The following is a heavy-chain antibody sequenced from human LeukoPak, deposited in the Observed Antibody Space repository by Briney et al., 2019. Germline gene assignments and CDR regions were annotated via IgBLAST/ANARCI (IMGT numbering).Heavy chain of an antibody. CDR1: GYTFTGYY. D-gene: IGHD3-10*01. CDR3: ARDHYYGSGSSIAY. V-gene: IGHV1-2*02. J-gene: IGHJ4*02. Sequence: ASVKVSCTASGYTFTGYYMHWVRQAPGQGLEWMGWINPNSGGTNYAQKFQGRVTMTRDTSISTAYMELSRLRSDDTAVYYCARDHYYGSGSSIAYWGQGTLVTVSS. CDR2: INPNSGGT.